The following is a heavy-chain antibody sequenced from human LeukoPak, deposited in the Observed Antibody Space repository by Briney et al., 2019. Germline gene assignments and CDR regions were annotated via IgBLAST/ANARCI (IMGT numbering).Heavy chain of an antibody. CDR2: ISSSSSYI. CDR1: GFTFSSYS. D-gene: IGHD5-12*01. J-gene: IGHJ6*02. Sequence: GGSLRLSCAASGFTFSSYSMNWVRQAPGKGLEWVSSISSSSSYIYYADSVKGRFTISRDNAKNSLYLQMNSLRAEDTAVYYCARVDKVATIGRYYYGMDVWGQGTAVTVSS. CDR3: ARVDKVATIGRYYYGMDV. V-gene: IGHV3-21*01.